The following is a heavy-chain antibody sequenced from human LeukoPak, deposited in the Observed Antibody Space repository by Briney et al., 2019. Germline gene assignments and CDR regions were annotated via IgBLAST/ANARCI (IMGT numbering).Heavy chain of an antibody. CDR1: GGTFSSYA. Sequence: GASVKVSCKASGGTFSSYAISWVRRAPGQGLEWMGRIIPILGIANYAQKFQGRVTITADKSTSTAYMELSSLRSEDTAVYYCASRNDYGDYRDAFDIWGQGTMVTVSS. D-gene: IGHD4-17*01. CDR3: ASRNDYGDYRDAFDI. V-gene: IGHV1-69*04. CDR2: IIPILGIA. J-gene: IGHJ3*02.